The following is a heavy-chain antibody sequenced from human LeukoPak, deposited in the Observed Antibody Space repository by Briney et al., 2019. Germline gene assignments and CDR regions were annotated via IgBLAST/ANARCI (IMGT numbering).Heavy chain of an antibody. Sequence: SETLSLTCTVSGGSISSSSYYWAWIRQPPGKGLEWIGEIYHSGSTNYNPSLKSRVTISVDTSKNQFSLKLSSVTAADTAVYYCARVSSMVRGVIGWGQGTLVTVSS. CDR3: ARVSSMVRGVIG. V-gene: IGHV4-39*07. CDR2: IYHSGST. CDR1: GGSISSSSYY. D-gene: IGHD3-10*01. J-gene: IGHJ4*02.